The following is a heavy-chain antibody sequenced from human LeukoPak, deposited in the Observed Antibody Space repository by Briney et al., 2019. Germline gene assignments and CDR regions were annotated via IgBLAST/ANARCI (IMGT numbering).Heavy chain of an antibody. V-gene: IGHV3-66*01. D-gene: IGHD6-6*01. J-gene: IGHJ4*02. CDR3: AKKVLYSSSSSDY. CDR1: GFTVSSNY. CDR2: IYSGGST. Sequence: PGGSLRLSCAASGFTVSSNYMSWVRQAPGKGLEWVSVIYSGGSTYYADSVKGRFTISRDNSKNTLYLQMNSLRAEDTAVYYCAKKVLYSSSSSDYWGQGTLVTVSS.